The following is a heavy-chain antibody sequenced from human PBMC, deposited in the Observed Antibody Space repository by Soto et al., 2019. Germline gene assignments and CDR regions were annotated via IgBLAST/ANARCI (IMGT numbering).Heavy chain of an antibody. J-gene: IGHJ4*02. V-gene: IGHV3-23*01. CDR1: GFTFSSYA. CDR3: AKVLGYGSGVDTAMAPIDY. CDR2: ISGSGGST. D-gene: IGHD5-18*01. Sequence: EVQLLESGGGLVQPGGSLRLSCAASGFTFSSYAMSWVRQAPGKGLEWVSAISGSGGSTYYADSVKGRFTIYRDNSKNTLYLHMNRLRAEDTAVYYCAKVLGYGSGVDTAMAPIDYWGQGTLVTVSS.